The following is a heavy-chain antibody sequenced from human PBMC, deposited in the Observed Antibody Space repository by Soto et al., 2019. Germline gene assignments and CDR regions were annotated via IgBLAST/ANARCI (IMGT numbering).Heavy chain of an antibody. V-gene: IGHV2-5*01. CDR3: AHGDPLDFHF. Sequence: QITLKESGPPLVQPTQTLTLTCTFSGFSLSTSGEAVGWIRQPPGKALEWLALIYWNGIERYSPSLKSRLTITKDTSKTQVVLTMINMDPVDTATYYCAHGDPLDFHFWGQGTLVTVSP. J-gene: IGHJ4*02. CDR2: IYWNGIE. D-gene: IGHD3-10*01. CDR1: GFSLSTSGEA.